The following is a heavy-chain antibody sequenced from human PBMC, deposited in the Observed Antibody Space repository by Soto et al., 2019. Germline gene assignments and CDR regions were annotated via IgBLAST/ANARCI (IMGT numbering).Heavy chain of an antibody. CDR2: IIPILGIA. CDR1: GGTFSSYT. CDR3: ARDLGSDIVVVPAATS. V-gene: IGHV1-69*08. D-gene: IGHD2-2*01. J-gene: IGHJ4*02. Sequence: QVQLVQSGAEVKKPGSSVKVSCKASGGTFSSYTISWVRQAPGQGLEWMGRIIPILGIANYAQKFQGRVTITAAKSTRTAYMELSSLRSEDTAVYYCARDLGSDIVVVPAATSWGQGTLVTVSS.